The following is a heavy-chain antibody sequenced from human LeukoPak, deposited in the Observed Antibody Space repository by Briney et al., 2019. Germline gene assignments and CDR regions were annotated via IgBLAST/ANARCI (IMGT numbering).Heavy chain of an antibody. V-gene: IGHV3-7*01. Sequence: PGRSLRLSCPASAFTFSSYWMSWVRQADGNGLEWVANTKQVGSEKYYVDSGKGRFTISRDNAKNSLYLQVNSLSADDTAVYYCARDRGVLLWFGELFEPYDYWGQGTLVTVSS. J-gene: IGHJ4*02. CDR1: AFTFSSYW. CDR2: TKQVGSEK. CDR3: ARDRGVLLWFGELFEPYDY. D-gene: IGHD3-10*01.